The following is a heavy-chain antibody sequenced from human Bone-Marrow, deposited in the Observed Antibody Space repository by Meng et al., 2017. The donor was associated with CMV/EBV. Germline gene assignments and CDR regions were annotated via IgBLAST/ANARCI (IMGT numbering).Heavy chain of an antibody. CDR1: GFSFNSYW. CDR2: INGDGRSR. CDR3: ARESAASGTRWFDP. Sequence: GESLKISCAASGFSFNSYWMHWARQAPGRGPIWVSRINGDGRSRTYADSVKGRFTISRDNAKNTLYLQMNSLKVEDTAVYFCARESAASGTRWFDPWGQGTLVTVSS. V-gene: IGHV3-74*01. D-gene: IGHD6-13*01. J-gene: IGHJ5*02.